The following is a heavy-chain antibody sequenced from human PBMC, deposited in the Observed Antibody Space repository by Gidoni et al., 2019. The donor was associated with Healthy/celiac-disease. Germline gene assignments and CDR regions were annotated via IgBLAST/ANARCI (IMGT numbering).Heavy chain of an antibody. CDR2: ISGSGGST. J-gene: IGHJ4*02. V-gene: IGHV3-23*01. D-gene: IGHD6-19*01. CDR3: AKVTVAGPFDY. CDR1: GCTFSSYA. Sequence: VQLLESGGGLVQPGGSLRLSCAASGCTFSSYAMSLVRQGPGKGLGWVSAISGSGGSTYYAYSVKGRFTISRDNSKNTLYLQMNSLRAEDTAVYYCAKVTVAGPFDYWCQGTLVTVSS.